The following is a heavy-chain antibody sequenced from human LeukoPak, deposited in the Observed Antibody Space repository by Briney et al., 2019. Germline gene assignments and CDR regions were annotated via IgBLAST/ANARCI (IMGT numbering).Heavy chain of an antibody. CDR3: TRDRAGTAVAGLGYAFDI. CDR2: IYYSVST. CDR1: GGSISSFY. Sequence: KPSETLSLTCTVSGGSISSFYWSWIRQPPGKGLEWIGYIYYSVSTNYNPSHRSRVTISVQPSKNQFSLKLSSVTAADTAVYYCTRDRAGTAVAGLGYAFDIWGQGTMVTVSS. J-gene: IGHJ3*02. V-gene: IGHV4-59*01. D-gene: IGHD6-19*01.